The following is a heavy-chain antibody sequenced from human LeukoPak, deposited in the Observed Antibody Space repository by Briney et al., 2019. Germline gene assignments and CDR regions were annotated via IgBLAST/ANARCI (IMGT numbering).Heavy chain of an antibody. D-gene: IGHD2-2*01. CDR1: RFTFSSYG. CDR2: ISHDGSNK. CDR3: AKDRCSSTSCYFHYFDY. Sequence: GRSLRLSCAASRFTFSSYGMHWVRQAPGKGLEWVAVISHDGSNKYYADSVKGRFTISRDNSKNTLYLQMNSLRAEDTAVYYCAKDRCSSTSCYFHYFDYWGQGTLVTVSS. J-gene: IGHJ4*02. V-gene: IGHV3-30*18.